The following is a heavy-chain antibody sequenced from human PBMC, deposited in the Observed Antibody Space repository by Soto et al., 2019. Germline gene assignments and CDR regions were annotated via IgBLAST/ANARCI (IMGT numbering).Heavy chain of an antibody. D-gene: IGHD3-3*01. Sequence: ASVKVSCKASGYTFTSYAMHWVRQAPGQRLEWMGWINAGNGNTKYSQKFQGRVTITRDTSASTAYMEPSSLRSEDTAVYYCARGDLSITIFGVVLPFDPWGQGTLVTVSS. V-gene: IGHV1-3*01. CDR2: INAGNGNT. CDR3: ARGDLSITIFGVVLPFDP. CDR1: GYTFTSYA. J-gene: IGHJ5*02.